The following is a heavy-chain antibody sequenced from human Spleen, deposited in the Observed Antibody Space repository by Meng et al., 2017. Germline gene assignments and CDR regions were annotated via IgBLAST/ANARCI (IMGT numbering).Heavy chain of an antibody. CDR2: IDHRGST. D-gene: IGHD6-19*01. V-gene: IGHV4-4*02. CDR1: GGSIRSTNW. Sequence: QVQLQEAGPRLVKPSGTLSLTCAVSGGSIRSTNWWSWVRQAPGKGLEWIGEIDHRGSTNYNPTLKSRVTVSIDTSKSQFSLKLTSVTAADTAVYYCVRSSGWVRTGFDPWGQGTLVTVSS. CDR3: VRSSGWVRTGFDP. J-gene: IGHJ5*02.